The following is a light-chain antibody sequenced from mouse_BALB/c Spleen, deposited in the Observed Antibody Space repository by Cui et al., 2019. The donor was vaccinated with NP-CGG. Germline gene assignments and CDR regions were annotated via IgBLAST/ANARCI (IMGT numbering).Light chain of an antibody. CDR1: TGAVTTSNY. V-gene: IGLV1*01. CDR2: GTN. CDR3: ALWYSNHWV. Sequence: QAVATQESALTTSPGETVTLTCRSSTGAVTTSNYANWVQEKPDHLFTGLIGGTNNRAPGVPARFSGSLIGDKAALTITGAQSEDEAIYFCALWYSNHWVFGGGTKLTAL. J-gene: IGLJ1*01.